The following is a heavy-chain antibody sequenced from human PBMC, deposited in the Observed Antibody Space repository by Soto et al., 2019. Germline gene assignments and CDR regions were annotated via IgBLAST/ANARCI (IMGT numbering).Heavy chain of an antibody. V-gene: IGHV2-26*01. CDR2: IFSNDEK. CDR3: ARTMTAMVTWEGLYYFDY. J-gene: IGHJ4*02. CDR1: GFSLSNARMG. Sequence: QVTLKESGPVLVKPTETLTLTCTVSGFSLSNARMGVSWIRQPPGKALEWLAHIFSNDEKSYSTSLKSRLTNSEDTSKSQVVLTMTNMDPVDTATYYCARTMTAMVTWEGLYYFDYWGQGTLVTVSS. D-gene: IGHD5-18*01.